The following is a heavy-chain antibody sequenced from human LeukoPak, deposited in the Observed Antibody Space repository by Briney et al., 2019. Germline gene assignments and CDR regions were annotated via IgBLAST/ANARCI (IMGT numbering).Heavy chain of an antibody. CDR2: ISSGGTNI. CDR1: GVTFSSYT. V-gene: IGHV3-21*01. D-gene: IGHD6-13*01. Sequence: PGGPLRLSCAGSGVTFSSYTMNWVRQAPGKGLEWVSSISSGGTNIYYADSVTGRFTISRDNAKNSLYLQMNSLRAEDTAVYYCASDYSSSWSGDYWGQGTLVTVSS. CDR3: ASDYSSSWSGDY. J-gene: IGHJ4*02.